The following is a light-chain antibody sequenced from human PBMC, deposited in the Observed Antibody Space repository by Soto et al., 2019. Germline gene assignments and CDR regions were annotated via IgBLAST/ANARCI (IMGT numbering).Light chain of an antibody. V-gene: IGKV3-15*01. CDR3: QQYANWPKT. CDR2: GAS. CDR1: QSIAEK. J-gene: IGKJ1*01. Sequence: ILIAQIPNTQSVHPGERAPLACRASQSIAEKVVWYQQKSGQAHRLLIYGASTRAAGVPARFSGSGSGTEFTLTISSLQSADIAVYFCQQYANWPKTFGQGTKVDTK.